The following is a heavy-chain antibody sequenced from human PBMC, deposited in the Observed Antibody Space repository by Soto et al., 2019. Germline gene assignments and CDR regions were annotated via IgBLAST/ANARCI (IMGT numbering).Heavy chain of an antibody. J-gene: IGHJ6*02. Sequence: SVKVSCKASGGTFSSYAASWVRQAPGQGLEWMGGIIPILRTTNYAQKFQGRVTIIADKSTSTSYMELSSLRFEDTAVYYCARDLELPPPDYYYGMDVWGQGTTVTVSS. CDR1: GGTFSSYA. CDR3: ARDLELPPPDYYYGMDV. CDR2: IIPILRTT. V-gene: IGHV1-69*06. D-gene: IGHD3-10*01.